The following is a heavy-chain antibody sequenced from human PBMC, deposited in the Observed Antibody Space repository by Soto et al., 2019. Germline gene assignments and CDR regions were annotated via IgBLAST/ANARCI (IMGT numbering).Heavy chain of an antibody. CDR1: GYTFTGYY. CDR2: INPNSGGT. Sequence: QVQLVQSGAEVKKPGASVMVSCKASGYTFTGYYMHWVRQAAGQGLEWMGWINPNSGGTNYAQKSQGRVTMTRDTSISTAYMELSRLRSDDAAVYYCARGGSSWSYYYYGMDVWGQGTTVTLSS. V-gene: IGHV1-2*02. J-gene: IGHJ6*02. CDR3: ARGGSSWSYYYYGMDV. D-gene: IGHD6-13*01.